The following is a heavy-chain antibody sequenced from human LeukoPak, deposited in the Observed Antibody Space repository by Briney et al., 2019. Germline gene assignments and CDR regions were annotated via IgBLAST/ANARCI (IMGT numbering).Heavy chain of an antibody. CDR1: GFTFSSYA. D-gene: IGHD6-13*01. J-gene: IGHJ4*02. Sequence: PGGSLRLSCAASGFTFSSYAMSWVRQAPGKGLEWVSAISGSGGSTYYADSVKGRFSISRDNSKNTLYLQMISLRAEDTAVYYCAEVRQAACGRWDYFDYWGQGTPVTVSS. CDR3: AEVRQAACGRWDYFDY. V-gene: IGHV3-23*01. CDR2: ISGSGGST.